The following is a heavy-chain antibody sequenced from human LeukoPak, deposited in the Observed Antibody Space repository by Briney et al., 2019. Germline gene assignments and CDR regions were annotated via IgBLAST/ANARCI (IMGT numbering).Heavy chain of an antibody. Sequence: SETLSLTCGVYGGSFSGYYWSWIRHSPGRGLEWIGEINQRRSTNYNPSLKSRVTISVDTSKNQFSLRLSSVTAADAGVYYCATKYSLAVAANPPCFDYWGQGTLVTVSS. J-gene: IGHJ4*02. CDR3: ATKYSLAVAANPPCFDY. CDR1: GGSFSGYY. CDR2: INQRRST. D-gene: IGHD6-19*01. V-gene: IGHV4-34*01.